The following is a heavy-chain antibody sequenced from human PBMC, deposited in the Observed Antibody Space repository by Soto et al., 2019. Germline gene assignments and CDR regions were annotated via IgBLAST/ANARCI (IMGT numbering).Heavy chain of an antibody. V-gene: IGHV3-30-3*01. Sequence: ESGGGVVQPGRSLRLSCAASGFTFSSYAMHWVRQAPGKGLEWVAVISYDGSNKYYADSVKGRFTISRDNSKNTLYLQMNSLRAEDTAVYYGARDVRSSRVKYYFDYWGQGTLVTVSS. J-gene: IGHJ4*02. D-gene: IGHD6-13*01. CDR3: ARDVRSSRVKYYFDY. CDR2: ISYDGSNK. CDR1: GFTFSSYA.